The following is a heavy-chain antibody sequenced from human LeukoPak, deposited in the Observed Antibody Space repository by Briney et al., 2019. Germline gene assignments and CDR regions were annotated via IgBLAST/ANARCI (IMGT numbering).Heavy chain of an antibody. Sequence: ASVKVSCKASGYTFTSYGISWVRQAPGQGLEWKGWISAYNGNTKYAQEFQGRVTMTTDTSTSTAYMELRSLSSDDTAVYHCARDNHRSSWSWFDPWGQGTLVTVSS. D-gene: IGHD6-13*01. CDR3: ARDNHRSSWSWFDP. CDR1: GYTFTSYG. J-gene: IGHJ5*02. V-gene: IGHV1-18*01. CDR2: ISAYNGNT.